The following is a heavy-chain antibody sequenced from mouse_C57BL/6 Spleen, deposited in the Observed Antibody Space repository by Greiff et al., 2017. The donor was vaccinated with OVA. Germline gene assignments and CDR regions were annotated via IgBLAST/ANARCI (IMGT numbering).Heavy chain of an antibody. D-gene: IGHD1-1*01. V-gene: IGHV1-80*01. CDR3: ARGGDYGRGYCVDY. Sequence: VQLQQSGAELVKPGASVKISCKASGYAFSSYWMNWVKQRPGKGLEWIGQIYPGDGDTNYHGKFKGKATLTADKSSSTAYMQLSSLTSEDSEVDICARGGDYGRGYCVDYWGQGTTLTVSS. J-gene: IGHJ2*01. CDR2: IYPGDGDT. CDR1: GYAFSSYW.